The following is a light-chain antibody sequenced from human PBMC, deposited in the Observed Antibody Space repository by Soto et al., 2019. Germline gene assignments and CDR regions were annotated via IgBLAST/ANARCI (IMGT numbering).Light chain of an antibody. CDR1: SSNIGVNT. CDR3: AAWDDSLQGWV. CDR2: SNN. Sequence: QSVLSQPPSASVTPGQRVTISCSGGSSNIGVNTVDWYQQFPGTAPKLLIYSNNYRPSGVPDRFSASKSGSSASLAISGLQSEDEADYHCAAWDDSLQGWVFGGGTKLTVL. V-gene: IGLV1-44*01. J-gene: IGLJ3*02.